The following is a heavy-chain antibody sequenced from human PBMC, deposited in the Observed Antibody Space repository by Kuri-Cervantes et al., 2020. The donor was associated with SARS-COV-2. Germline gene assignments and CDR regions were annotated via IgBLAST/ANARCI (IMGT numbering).Heavy chain of an antibody. V-gene: IGHV3-33*01. CDR2: IWYDGSNT. J-gene: IGHJ4*02. Sequence: GGSLRLSCAASGFTFSSYAMHWIRQAPGKGLEWVAVIWYDGSNTYYADSVEGRFTISRDNSKNTLYLQMNNLRAEETAVYYCARGIRDSDYWGQGTLVTVSS. CDR3: ARGIRDSDY. CDR1: GFTFSSYA.